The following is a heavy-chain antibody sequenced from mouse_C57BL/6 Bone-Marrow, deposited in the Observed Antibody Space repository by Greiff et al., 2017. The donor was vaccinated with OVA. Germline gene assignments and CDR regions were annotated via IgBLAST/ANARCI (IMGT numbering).Heavy chain of an antibody. V-gene: IGHV1-82*01. CDR2: IYPGDGDT. D-gene: IGHD4-1*01. CDR3: ARRANWDAMDY. Sequence: QVQLKESGPELVKPGASVKISCKASGYAFSSSWMNWVKQRPGKGLEWIGRIYPGDGDTNYNGKFKGKATLTADKSSSTAYMQLSSLTSEDSAVDFCARRANWDAMDYWGQGTSVTVSS. J-gene: IGHJ4*01. CDR1: GYAFSSSW.